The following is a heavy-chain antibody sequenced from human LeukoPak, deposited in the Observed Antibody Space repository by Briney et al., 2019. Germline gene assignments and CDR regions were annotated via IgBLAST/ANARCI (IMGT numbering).Heavy chain of an antibody. J-gene: IGHJ4*02. V-gene: IGHV3-48*03. CDR3: ARVVMVYATYYFDL. CDR1: GFTFSSSE. CDR2: ISSSTSSR. D-gene: IGHD2-8*01. Sequence: GGSLRLSCVASGFTFSSSEMNWVRQAPGKGLEWVPYISSSTSSRYYADSVKGRFTISRDNAKNSLYLQMNSLRVEDTAVYYCARVVMVYATYYFDLWGQGTLVTVSS.